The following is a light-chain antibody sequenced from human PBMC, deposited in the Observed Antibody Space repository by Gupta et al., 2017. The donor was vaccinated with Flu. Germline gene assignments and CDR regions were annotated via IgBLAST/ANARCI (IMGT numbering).Light chain of an antibody. V-gene: IGKV1-5*03. CDR1: QSISTW. Sequence: QMTQSHSTLSASVGDRVTIPCRASQSISTWLAWFQQAPGKAPRLLIYSASTLQSGVPSRFSGSGSGTEFTLSISSLQPDDVATDYCQQYNSYSGYTFGQGTRLEIK. J-gene: IGKJ2*01. CDR3: QQYNSYSGYT. CDR2: SAS.